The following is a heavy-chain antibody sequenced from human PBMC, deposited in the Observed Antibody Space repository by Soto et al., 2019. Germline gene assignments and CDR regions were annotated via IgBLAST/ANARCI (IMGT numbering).Heavy chain of an antibody. CDR1: GGSISSGGYS. V-gene: IGHV4-30-2*01. Sequence: QLQLQESGSGLVKPSQTLSLTCAVSGGSISSGGYSWSWIRQPPGKGLEWIGYMYHSGSTYYNPXXXXXVXXXXXXXXXXXXLXXXXXXXXXTAXYXCARVPDYWGQGILVTVSS. CDR3: ARVPDY. D-gene: IGHD2-2*01. CDR2: MYHSGST. J-gene: IGHJ4*02.